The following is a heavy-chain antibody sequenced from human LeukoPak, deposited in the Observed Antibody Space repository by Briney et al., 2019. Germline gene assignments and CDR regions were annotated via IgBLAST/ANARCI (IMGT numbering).Heavy chain of an antibody. CDR2: ITRSSAYM. D-gene: IGHD3-10*01. V-gene: IGHV3-21*01. CDR3: ARGFGSGTHCDY. J-gene: IGHJ4*02. Sequence: GGSLRLSCAGSGFIFSTYTMNWVRQAPGKGLEWVSTITRSSAYMYYADSVKGRFTISRDNAKNSLYLQMDSLRGEDTAVYYCARGFGSGTHCDYWGQGNLVTVSS. CDR1: GFIFSTYT.